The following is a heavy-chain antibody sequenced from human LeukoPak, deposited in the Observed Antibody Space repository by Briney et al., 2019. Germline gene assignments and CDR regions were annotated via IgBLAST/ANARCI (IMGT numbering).Heavy chain of an antibody. D-gene: IGHD2-15*01. Sequence: PSESLSLTCTVPGGSISSYYWSWIRQPPGKGLEWIGYIYYSGSTNYNPSLKSRVTISVDTSKNQFSLKLSSVTAADTAVYYCAGVYCSGGSCYQDYWGQGTLVTVSS. CDR2: IYYSGST. V-gene: IGHV4-59*08. CDR3: AGVYCSGGSCYQDY. J-gene: IGHJ4*02. CDR1: GGSISSYY.